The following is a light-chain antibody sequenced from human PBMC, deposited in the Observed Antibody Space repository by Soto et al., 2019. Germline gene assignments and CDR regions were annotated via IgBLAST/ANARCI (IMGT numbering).Light chain of an antibody. V-gene: IGKV1-12*01. J-gene: IGKJ1*01. CDR1: QGISTW. Sequence: DIQMTQYPSSVAAAVGDRVTITCRASQGISTWLAWYQHKPGTAPKLLIFGAFSLQRGVPSRFAGSGSGTDFTLTIKSLQPEHVATYYCQQVTTFPRTFGQGTKVEIK. CDR3: QQVTTFPRT. CDR2: GAF.